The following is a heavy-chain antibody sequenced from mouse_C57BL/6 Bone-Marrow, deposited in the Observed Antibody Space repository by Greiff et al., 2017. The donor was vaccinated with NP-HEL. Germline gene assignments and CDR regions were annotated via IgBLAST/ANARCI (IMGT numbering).Heavy chain of an antibody. Sequence: VKLQQSGAELARPGASVKMSCKASGYTFTSYTMHWVKQRPGQGLEWIGYINPSSGYTKYNQKFKDKATLTAYKSSSTAYMQLSSLTSEDSAVYYCARDGYDYDGYWGQGTTLTVSS. CDR3: ARDGYDYDGY. J-gene: IGHJ2*01. V-gene: IGHV1-4*01. CDR2: INPSSGYT. D-gene: IGHD2-4*01. CDR1: GYTFTSYT.